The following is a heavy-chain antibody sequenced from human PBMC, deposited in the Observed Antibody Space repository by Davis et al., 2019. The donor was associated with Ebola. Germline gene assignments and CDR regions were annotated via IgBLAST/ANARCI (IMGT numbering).Heavy chain of an antibody. CDR3: VRDGCPGGSCYCGDY. D-gene: IGHD2-15*01. CDR2: IYTSGRT. J-gene: IGHJ4*02. CDR1: GWSISSHY. V-gene: IGHV4-4*07. Sequence: PSETLSLTCTVSGWSISSHYWSWIRQPAGKGLEWIGRIYTSGRTNYNPSLKSRVTMSVDTSKNQFSLRLSSVTAADTAVYYCVRDGCPGGSCYCGDYWGQGTLVTVSS.